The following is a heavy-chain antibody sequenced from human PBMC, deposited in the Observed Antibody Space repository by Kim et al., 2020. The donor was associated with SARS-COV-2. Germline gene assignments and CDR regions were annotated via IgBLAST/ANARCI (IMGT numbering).Heavy chain of an antibody. CDR1: GFTVSSNY. CDR3: ARAKSSGWETNTYYYYGMDV. J-gene: IGHJ6*02. CDR2: IYSGGST. D-gene: IGHD6-19*01. Sequence: GGSLRLSCAASGFTVSSNYMSWVRQAPGKGLEWVSVIYSGGSTYYADSVKGRFTISRDNSKNTLYLQMNSLRAEDTAVYYCARAKSSGWETNTYYYYGMDVWGQGTTVTVSS. V-gene: IGHV3-53*01.